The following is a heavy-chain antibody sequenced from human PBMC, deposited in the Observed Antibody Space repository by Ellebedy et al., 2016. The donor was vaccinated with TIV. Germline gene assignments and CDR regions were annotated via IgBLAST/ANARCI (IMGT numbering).Heavy chain of an antibody. V-gene: IGHV4-4*02. D-gene: IGHD1-14*01. J-gene: IGHJ4*02. CDR2: IYHSGST. CDR3: ARVSPDYYFDY. CDR1: GGSISSSNW. Sequence: GSLRLXXAVSGGSISSSNWWSWVRQPPGKGLEWIGEIYHSGSTNYNPSLKSRVTISVDKSKNQFSLKLSSVTAADTAVYYCARVSPDYYFDYWGQGTLVTVSS.